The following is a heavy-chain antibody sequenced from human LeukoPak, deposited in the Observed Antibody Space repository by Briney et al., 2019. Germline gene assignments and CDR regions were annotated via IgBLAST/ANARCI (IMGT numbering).Heavy chain of an antibody. CDR1: GGSISSYY. J-gene: IGHJ4*02. V-gene: IGHV4-4*07. CDR3: ARVKGREAAAGTFDY. Sequence: SETLSLTCTVSGGSISSYYWSWVRQPAGKGLEWIGRIYTSGSTNYNPSLKSRVTMSVDTSKNQFSLKLSSVTAADTAVYYCARVKGREAAAGTFDYWGQGTLVTVSS. D-gene: IGHD6-13*01. CDR2: IYTSGST.